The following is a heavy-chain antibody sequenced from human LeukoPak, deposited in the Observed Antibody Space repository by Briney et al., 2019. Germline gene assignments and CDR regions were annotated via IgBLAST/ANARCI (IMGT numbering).Heavy chain of an antibody. V-gene: IGHV4-59*01. Sequence: PSETLSLTCTVSGGSISSYYWSWIRQPPGKGLEWIGYIYYSGSTNYNPSLKSRVTISVDTSKNQFSLKLSSVTAADTAVYYCARVPRYYGSGSYYNALYYYYGMDVWGQGTTVTVSS. J-gene: IGHJ6*02. D-gene: IGHD3-10*01. CDR1: GGSISSYY. CDR3: ARVPRYYGSGSYYNALYYYYGMDV. CDR2: IYYSGST.